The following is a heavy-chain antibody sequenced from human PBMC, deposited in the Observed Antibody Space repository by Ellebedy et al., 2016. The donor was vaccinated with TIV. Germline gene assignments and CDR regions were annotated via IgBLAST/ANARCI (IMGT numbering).Heavy chain of an antibody. V-gene: IGHV3-9*01. Sequence: PGGSLRLSCAASGFTFDDYAMHWVRQAPGKGLEWVSGISWNSGSIGYADSVKGRFTISRDNAKNSLYLQMNSLRAEDTALYYCAKDRGNKVWWLRLKCLGMDVWGQGTTVTVSS. CDR3: AKDRGNKVWWLRLKCLGMDV. CDR1: GFTFDDYA. J-gene: IGHJ6*02. CDR2: ISWNSGSI. D-gene: IGHD5-12*01.